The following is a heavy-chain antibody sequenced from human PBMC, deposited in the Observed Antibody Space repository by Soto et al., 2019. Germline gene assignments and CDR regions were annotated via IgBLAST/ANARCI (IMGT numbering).Heavy chain of an antibody. V-gene: IGHV1-18*01. Sequence: QIQLVQSGAEVKKPGASVKVSCKTSGYTFTNYDNGWVRQAPGQGLEWMGWISPYSGNTNYAQKLQDRVTMTTDTSTMTAYMDLRSLRSDDTDVYYCVRFASSGWYTGGYWGQGTLVTVSS. CDR1: GYTFTNYD. J-gene: IGHJ4*02. CDR3: VRFASSGWYTGGY. D-gene: IGHD6-19*01. CDR2: ISPYSGNT.